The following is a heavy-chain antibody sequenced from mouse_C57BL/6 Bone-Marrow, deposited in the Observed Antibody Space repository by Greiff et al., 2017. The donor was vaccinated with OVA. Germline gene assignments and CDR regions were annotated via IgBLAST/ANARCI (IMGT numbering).Heavy chain of an antibody. CDR1: GYTFTSYW. J-gene: IGHJ3*01. Sequence: QVQLQQPGAELVRPGSSVKLSCKASGYTFTSYWMHWVKQRPIQGLEWIGNIDPSDSETPYNQKFKDKATLTVDKSSSTAYMQLSSLTSEDSAVYYCARMRYYGSSYGFAYWGQGTLVTVSA. V-gene: IGHV1-52*01. D-gene: IGHD1-1*01. CDR2: IDPSDSET. CDR3: ARMRYYGSSYGFAY.